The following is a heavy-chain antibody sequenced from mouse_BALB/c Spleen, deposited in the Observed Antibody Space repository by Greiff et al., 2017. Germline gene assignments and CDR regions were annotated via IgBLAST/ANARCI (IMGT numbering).Heavy chain of an antibody. V-gene: IGHV5-9-4*01. Sequence: EVQLVESGGGLVKPGGSLKLSCAASGFTFSSYAMSWVRQSPEKRLEWVAEISSGGSYTYYPDTVTGRFTISRDNAKNTLYLEMSSLRSEDTAMYYCARAGPLAYWGQGTLVTVSA. J-gene: IGHJ3*01. CDR1: GFTFSSYA. D-gene: IGHD3-1*01. CDR2: ISSGGSYT. CDR3: ARAGPLAY.